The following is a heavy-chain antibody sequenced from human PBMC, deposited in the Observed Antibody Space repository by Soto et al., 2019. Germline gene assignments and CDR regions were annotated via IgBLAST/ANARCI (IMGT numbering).Heavy chain of an antibody. J-gene: IGHJ4*02. Sequence: ASVKVSCKASGCTFTGYYMHWVRQAPGQGLEWMGWINPNSGGTNYAQKFLGRVTMTRDTSISTAYMELSRLRSDDTAVYYCARGGSSWYSAFDYWGQGTLVTVSS. CDR1: GCTFTGYY. CDR3: ARGGSSWYSAFDY. V-gene: IGHV1-2*02. CDR2: INPNSGGT. D-gene: IGHD6-13*01.